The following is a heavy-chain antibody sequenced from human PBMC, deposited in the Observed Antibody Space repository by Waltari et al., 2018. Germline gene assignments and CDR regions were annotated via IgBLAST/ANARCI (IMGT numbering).Heavy chain of an antibody. J-gene: IGHJ4*02. CDR3: TRGGNYYFDY. V-gene: IGHV3-74*01. CDR1: GFTFSSSW. CDR2: INPDGRNP. Sequence: EVQLVESGGGLLQPGGSLRLSCAASGFTFSSSWIHWVRQPPGNGLVWGYRINPDGRNPNYADSGRGRCTSSRDHAQNTVYLEMNVLRAEYTAVYFCTRGGNYYFDYWCRGTLVTVSS. D-gene: IGHD5-12*01.